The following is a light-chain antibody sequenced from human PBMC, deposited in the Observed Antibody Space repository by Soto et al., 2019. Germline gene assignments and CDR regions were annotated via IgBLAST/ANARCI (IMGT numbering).Light chain of an antibody. CDR1: RSVSSSF. Sequence: EIVLTQSPGTLSLSPDERATISCSSSRSVSSSFLAWYQHKVGQAPRLLIYGASSRATGIPDRFSGSGSGTDFTLTISRLEPEDFAVYYCQQYGSSPRTFGKGTRLEIK. J-gene: IGKJ5*01. CDR2: GAS. CDR3: QQYGSSPRT. V-gene: IGKV3-20*01.